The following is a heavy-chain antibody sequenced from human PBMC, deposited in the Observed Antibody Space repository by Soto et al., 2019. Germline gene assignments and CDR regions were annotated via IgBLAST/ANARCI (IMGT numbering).Heavy chain of an antibody. Sequence: GESLKISCRGSGYSFASYWIGWVRQMPGKDLEWMGIIYPGDSDTRYSPSFQGQVTISADKSLRTAYLQWTSLKASDTALYYCARTRSFTLGFYYDGMDVWGQGTTVTVS. J-gene: IGHJ6*02. D-gene: IGHD6-6*01. CDR3: ARTRSFTLGFYYDGMDV. CDR1: GYSFASYW. V-gene: IGHV5-51*01. CDR2: IYPGDSDT.